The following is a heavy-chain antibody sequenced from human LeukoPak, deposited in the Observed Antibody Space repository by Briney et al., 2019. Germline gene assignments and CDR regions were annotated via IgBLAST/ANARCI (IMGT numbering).Heavy chain of an antibody. CDR2: INHSGST. CDR1: GGSISSYY. V-gene: IGHV4-34*01. D-gene: IGHD1-26*01. CDR3: ARGSWYSGSYVPYYYMDV. J-gene: IGHJ6*03. Sequence: SETLSLTCTVSGGSISSYYWSWIRQPPGKGLEWIGEINHSGSTNYNPSLKSRVTISVDTSKNQFSLKLSSVTAADTAVYYCARGSWYSGSYVPYYYMDVWGKGTTVTVSS.